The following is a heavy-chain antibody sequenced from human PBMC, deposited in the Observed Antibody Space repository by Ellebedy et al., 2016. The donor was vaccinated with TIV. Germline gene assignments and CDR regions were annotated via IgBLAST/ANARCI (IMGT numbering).Heavy chain of an antibody. CDR3: ARECGSRYLQYAFDF. D-gene: IGHD6-25*01. J-gene: IGHJ3*01. CDR1: GYTFTSYD. Sequence: AASVKVSCKASGYTFTSYDINWVRQAPGQGLEWMGWMSAYNGDTNSARKFQGRVTMTTDTATSTVYMELRHLRSDDTAVYYCARECGSRYLQYAFDFWGQGTLVTVSS. V-gene: IGHV1-18*01. CDR2: MSAYNGDT.